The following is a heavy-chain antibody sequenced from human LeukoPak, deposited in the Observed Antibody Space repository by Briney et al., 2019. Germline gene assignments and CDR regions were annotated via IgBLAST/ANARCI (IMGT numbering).Heavy chain of an antibody. J-gene: IGHJ4*02. CDR3: ATNYDLDS. Sequence: GGTLRLSCAASGFIFSRYGMSWVRQAPGKGLEWVSGISGSGDSTDYADSVKGRFTISRDNSKNTLYLQMSSLRAEDAALYYCATNYDLDSWGQGTLVTVSS. D-gene: IGHD1-7*01. CDR1: GFIFSRYG. V-gene: IGHV3-23*01. CDR2: ISGSGDST.